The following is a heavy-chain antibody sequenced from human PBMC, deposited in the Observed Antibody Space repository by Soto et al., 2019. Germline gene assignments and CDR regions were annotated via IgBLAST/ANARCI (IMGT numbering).Heavy chain of an antibody. V-gene: IGHV4-34*01. CDR3: ARAPKGLLWFGELSLDY. CDR2: INHSGST. Sequence: SETLSLTCAFYGWSFSGYYWILIRQPPGKGLEWIGEINHSGSTNYNPSLKSRVTISVDTSKNQFSLKLSSVTAADTAVYYCARAPKGLLWFGELSLDYWGQGTLVTVSS. CDR1: GWSFSGYY. D-gene: IGHD3-10*01. J-gene: IGHJ4*02.